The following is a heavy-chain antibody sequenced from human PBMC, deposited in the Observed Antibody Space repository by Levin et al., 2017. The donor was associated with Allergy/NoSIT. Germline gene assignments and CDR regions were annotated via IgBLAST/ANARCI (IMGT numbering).Heavy chain of an antibody. CDR1: GLSFSDSW. CDR2: INQPGSEK. Sequence: QRGESLKISCAVSGLSFSDSWMTWVRQAPGKGLEWVGNINQPGSEKNYVDSVKGRFNISRDNAKNSVYLQMNSLRAEDTAVYYCVRDARYFDYWGQGTLVTVSS. D-gene: IGHD3-16*02. J-gene: IGHJ4*02. V-gene: IGHV3-7*01. CDR3: VRDARYFDY.